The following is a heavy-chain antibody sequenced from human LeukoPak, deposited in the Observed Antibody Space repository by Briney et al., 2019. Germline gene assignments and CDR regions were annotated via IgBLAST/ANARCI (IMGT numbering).Heavy chain of an antibody. CDR1: GFTVSSNY. CDR3: AAQVYYDFWSGYSWDAFDI. J-gene: IGHJ3*02. Sequence: GGSLRLPCAASGFTVSSNYMSWVRQAPGKGLEWVSVIYSGGSTYYADSVKGRFTISRDSSKNTLYLQMNSLRAEDTAVYYCAAQVYYDFWSGYSWDAFDIWGQGTMVTVSS. V-gene: IGHV3-66*01. D-gene: IGHD3-3*01. CDR2: IYSGGST.